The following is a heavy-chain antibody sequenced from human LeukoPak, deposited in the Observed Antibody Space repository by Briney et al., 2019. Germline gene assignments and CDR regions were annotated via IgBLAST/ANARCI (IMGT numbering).Heavy chain of an antibody. D-gene: IGHD3-22*01. CDR3: AREHSSGYYDY. Sequence: ASVKVSCKASGYTFTSYYMRWVRQAPGQGLEWMGIINPSGGSTSYAQKFQGRVTMTRDTSTSTVYMELSSLRSEDTAVYYCAREHSSGYYDYWGQGTLVTVSS. CDR2: INPSGGST. J-gene: IGHJ4*02. V-gene: IGHV1-46*01. CDR1: GYTFTSYY.